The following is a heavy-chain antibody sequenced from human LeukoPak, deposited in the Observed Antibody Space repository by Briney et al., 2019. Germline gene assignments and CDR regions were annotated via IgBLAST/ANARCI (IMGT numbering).Heavy chain of an antibody. J-gene: IGHJ4*02. Sequence: SGGALRLSCSASGFTFSSYAMDWVRQAPGKGLEYVSGICSNGGSTYYADSVKGRFTISRDNSKNTVYLQMSSLRAEDTAVYYCVKAIVGATFDSWGQGTLVTVSS. CDR2: ICSNGGST. D-gene: IGHD1-26*01. CDR1: GFTFSSYA. CDR3: VKAIVGATFDS. V-gene: IGHV3-64D*06.